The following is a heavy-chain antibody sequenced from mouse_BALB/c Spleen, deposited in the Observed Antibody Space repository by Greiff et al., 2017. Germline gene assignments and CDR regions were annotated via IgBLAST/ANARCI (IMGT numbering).Heavy chain of an antibody. CDR1: GFTFSSFG. Sequence: EVQVVESGGGLVQPGGSRKLSCAASGFTFSSFGMHWVRQAPEKGLEWVAYISSGSSTIYDADTVKGRFTISRDTPKNTLFLQMTSLRSEDTAMYYWARGGNYWYFDVGGAGTTVTGAS. CDR2: ISSGSSTI. V-gene: IGHV5-17*02. J-gene: IGHJ1*01. CDR3: ARGGNYWYFDV. D-gene: IGHD2-1*01.